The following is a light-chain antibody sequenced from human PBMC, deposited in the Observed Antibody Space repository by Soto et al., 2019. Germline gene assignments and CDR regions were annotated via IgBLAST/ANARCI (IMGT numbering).Light chain of an antibody. CDR1: SSDVGGYNY. CDR3: SSYTSSSTLYV. V-gene: IGLV2-14*01. CDR2: DVS. Sequence: QSVLTQPAPVSGSPGQSITISCTGTSSDVGGYNYVSWYQQHPGKAPKLMIYDVSNRPSGVSNRFSGSKSGNTASPTISGLQAEDEADYYCSSYTSSSTLYVFGTGTKVTVL. J-gene: IGLJ1*01.